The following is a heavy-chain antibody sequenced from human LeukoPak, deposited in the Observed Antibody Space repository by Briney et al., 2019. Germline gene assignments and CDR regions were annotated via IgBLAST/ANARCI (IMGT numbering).Heavy chain of an antibody. CDR1: GYTFTRYY. Sequence: SVKVSRKASGYTFTRYYIHGVRQAPGQGREWMGWINPNSGGTNYAQKFQGRVTMTRDTSISTAYMELSRLRSDDTAVYYCARDAGRGYDPGYYSDYWGQGTLVTVSS. D-gene: IGHD5-12*01. CDR2: INPNSGGT. CDR3: ARDAGRGYDPGYYSDY. V-gene: IGHV1-2*02. J-gene: IGHJ4*02.